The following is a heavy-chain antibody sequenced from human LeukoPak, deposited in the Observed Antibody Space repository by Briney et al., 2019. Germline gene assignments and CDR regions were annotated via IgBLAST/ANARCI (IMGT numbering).Heavy chain of an antibody. CDR1: GFIFSTYE. CDR3: ARGKNYGYDY. CDR2: ISSSVTTI. J-gene: IGHJ4*02. V-gene: IGHV3-48*03. Sequence: GGSLRLSCAASGFIFSTYEMNWLRQAPGKGLEWISYISSSVTTIYYADSVKGRFTISSDNAKNSLYLQMNSLSAEDTAVYYCARGKNYGYDYWGQGALVTVSS. D-gene: IGHD3-10*01.